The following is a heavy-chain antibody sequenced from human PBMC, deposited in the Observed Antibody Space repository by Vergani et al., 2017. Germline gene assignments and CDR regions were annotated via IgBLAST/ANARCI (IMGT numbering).Heavy chain of an antibody. CDR2: IRIDGSEQ. J-gene: IGHJ4*02. CDR3: ARDEKRDYCAGDLPY. Sequence: QVHLVESGGGVVQPGGSLRLSCAASGFTFSDYGVHWVRQAPGKGLEGVAFIRIDGSEQYYADSVEGRFTVSRDNSKYTLYLQIHSLRPEDTAHYYCARDEKRDYCAGDLPYWGQGTLVTVSS. D-gene: IGHD2-21*01. V-gene: IGHV3-30*02. CDR1: GFTFSDYG.